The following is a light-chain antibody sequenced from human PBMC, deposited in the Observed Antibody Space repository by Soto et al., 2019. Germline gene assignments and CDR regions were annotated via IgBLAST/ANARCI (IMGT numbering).Light chain of an antibody. CDR2: ELN. V-gene: IGLV2-14*01. Sequence: QSALTQPASVSGSPGQPITISCSGSSSDIGAYKYVSWYQQHPGKVPKLIIYELNNRPSGVSDRFSASKSGNTASLTISGLQAEDVADYFCSSYTGDNTWMFGGGTKLTVL. J-gene: IGLJ3*02. CDR3: SSYTGDNTWM. CDR1: SSDIGAYKY.